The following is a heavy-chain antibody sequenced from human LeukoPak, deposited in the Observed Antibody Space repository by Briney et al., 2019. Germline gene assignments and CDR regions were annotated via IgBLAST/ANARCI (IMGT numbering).Heavy chain of an antibody. J-gene: IGHJ4*02. CDR1: GDSINSHY. D-gene: IGHD1-26*01. CDR3: ARDSGAYVDY. V-gene: IGHV4-59*11. CDR2: VYYNGRT. Sequence: SETLSLTCTVFGDSINSHYWSWIRQPPGKGLEWMGYVYYNGRTSYNPSLKSRLAISVDTSKTQFSLHLSSVTAADTAMYYCARDSGAYVDYWGQGTLVTVSS.